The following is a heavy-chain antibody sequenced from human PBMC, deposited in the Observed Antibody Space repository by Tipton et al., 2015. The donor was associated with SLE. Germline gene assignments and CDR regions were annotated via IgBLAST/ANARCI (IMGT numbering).Heavy chain of an antibody. D-gene: IGHD6-19*01. CDR3: ARHDGQWDAFDI. CDR1: GGSISSYY. J-gene: IGHJ3*02. CDR2: IYYSGST. V-gene: IGHV4-59*08. Sequence: TLSLTCTVSGGSISSYYWSWIRQPPGKGLEWIGYIYYSGSTNYNPSLKSRVTTSVDTSKNHFSLKLSSVTAADTAVYYCARHDGQWDAFDIWGQGTVVTVSS.